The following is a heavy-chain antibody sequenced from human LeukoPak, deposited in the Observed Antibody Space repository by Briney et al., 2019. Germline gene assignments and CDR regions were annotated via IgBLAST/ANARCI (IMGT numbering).Heavy chain of an antibody. CDR2: IRYDGSNK. CDR1: GFTFSSYG. J-gene: IGHJ4*02. Sequence: GGSLRLSCAASGFTFSSYGMHWVRQAPGKGLEWVAFIRYDGSNKYYADSMKGRFTISRDNSKNTLYLQMNSLRAEDTAVYYCAKVGGREPDYWGQGTLVTVSS. D-gene: IGHD1-26*01. CDR3: AKVGGREPDY. V-gene: IGHV3-30*02.